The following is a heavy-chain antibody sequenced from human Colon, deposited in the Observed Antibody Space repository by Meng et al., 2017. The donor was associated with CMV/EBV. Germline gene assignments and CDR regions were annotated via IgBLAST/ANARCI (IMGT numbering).Heavy chain of an antibody. Sequence: GSLSLTCTVSGGSISITSYYWAWIRQSPGEGLDWIGSIFYTGDTQYNPSLKSRVSLSVDTSKHQFSLHVTSVTAADTAIYYCARAHLGFRFGELSHWGQGMLVTVSS. V-gene: IGHV4-39*07. CDR3: ARAHLGFRFGELSH. D-gene: IGHD3-10*01. CDR2: IFYTGDT. CDR1: GGSISITSYY. J-gene: IGHJ4*02.